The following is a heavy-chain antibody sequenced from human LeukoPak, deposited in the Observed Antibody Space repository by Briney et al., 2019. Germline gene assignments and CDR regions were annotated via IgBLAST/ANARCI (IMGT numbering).Heavy chain of an antibody. J-gene: IGHJ4*02. CDR1: GGSISTNY. V-gene: IGHV4-59*08. CDR2: IFYSGRN. Sequence: SETLSLTCTVSGGSISTNYWSWIRQPPGKGLEWIGNIFYSGRNNYNPSLKSRVTMSVDTSKNQFSLKLSSVTAADTAVYYCARHPRIAAAGIDYWGQGTLVTVSS. CDR3: ARHPRIAAAGIDY. D-gene: IGHD6-13*01.